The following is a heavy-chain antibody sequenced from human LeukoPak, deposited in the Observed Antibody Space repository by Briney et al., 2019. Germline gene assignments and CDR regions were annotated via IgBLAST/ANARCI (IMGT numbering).Heavy chain of an antibody. CDR1: GYTFTSYY. V-gene: IGHV1-46*01. CDR3: AGEPPAMGFDP. J-gene: IGHJ5*02. D-gene: IGHD5-18*01. Sequence: ASVKVSCKASGYTFTSYYVHWVRQAPGQGLEWMGIINPSGGSTSYAQKFQGRVTMTRDTSTSTVYMELSSLRSEDTAVYYCAGEPPAMGFDPWGQGTLVTVSS. CDR2: INPSGGST.